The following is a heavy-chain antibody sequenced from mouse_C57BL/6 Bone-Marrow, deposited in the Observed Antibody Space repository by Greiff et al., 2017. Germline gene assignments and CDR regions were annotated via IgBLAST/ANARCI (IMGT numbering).Heavy chain of an antibody. CDR3: ARAYDYDPYCYFDV. Sequence: VQLQQSGPELVKPGDSVKISCKASGYSFTGYFMNWVMQSHGKSLEWIGRINPYNGDTLYNQTFKGKATLTVEKSASTAHMELRSLTSEDSAVYYCARAYDYDPYCYFDVWAQGPRSPSPQ. V-gene: IGHV1-20*01. J-gene: IGHJ1*03. CDR1: GYSFTGYF. D-gene: IGHD2-4*01. CDR2: INPYNGDT.